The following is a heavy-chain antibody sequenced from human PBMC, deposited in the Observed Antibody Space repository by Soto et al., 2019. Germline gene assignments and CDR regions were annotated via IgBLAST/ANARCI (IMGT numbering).Heavy chain of an antibody. V-gene: IGHV4-30-4*01. CDR1: GGSISSGDYY. J-gene: IGHJ4*02. D-gene: IGHD2-8*01. Sequence: TLSLTCTVSGGSISSGDYYWSWIRQPPGKGLEWIGYILYSGTTNYNPSLESRLTISVDTSKNQFSLKLTSVTAADTAVYYCARNGALDYWRRGTLVTVSS. CDR2: ILYSGTT. CDR3: ARNGALDY.